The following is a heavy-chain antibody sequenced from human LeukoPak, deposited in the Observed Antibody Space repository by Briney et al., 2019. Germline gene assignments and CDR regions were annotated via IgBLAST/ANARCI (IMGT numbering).Heavy chain of an antibody. CDR3: ARDVYSIGRLDPFDR. D-gene: IGHD3-22*01. CDR1: GFTVSSNY. J-gene: IGHJ3*01. CDR2: IYSGGYT. V-gene: IGHV3-66*01. Sequence: PGGSLRLSCAASGFTVSSNYMSWVRQAPGKGLEWVSVIYSGGYTYYADSVKGRFTTSRDNSRNTLYLQMNSLRAEDTAVYYCARDVYSIGRLDPFDRWGQGTMVTVSS.